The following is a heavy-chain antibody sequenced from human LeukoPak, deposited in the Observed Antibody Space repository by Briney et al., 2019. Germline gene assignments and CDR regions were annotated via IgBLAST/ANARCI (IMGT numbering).Heavy chain of an antibody. V-gene: IGHV3-53*01. D-gene: IGHD3-10*01. Sequence: PGGSLRLSCAASGFTVSSNYMSWVRQAPGKGLEWVSVIYSGGSTYYADSVKGRFTISRDNSKNTLYLQMNSLRAEDTAVYYCARVYEYGPVGYFDYWGQGTLVTVSS. CDR2: IYSGGST. J-gene: IGHJ4*02. CDR3: ARVYEYGPVGYFDY. CDR1: GFTVSSNY.